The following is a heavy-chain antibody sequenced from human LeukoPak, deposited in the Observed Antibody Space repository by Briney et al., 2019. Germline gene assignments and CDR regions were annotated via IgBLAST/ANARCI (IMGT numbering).Heavy chain of an antibody. CDR1: GFTFSSYG. J-gene: IGHJ4*02. Sequence: PGGSLRLSCAASGFTFSSYGMNWVRQAPGKGLEWVSFISSSSSYIYYADSVKGRFTISRDNAKNSLYLQMNSLRAEDTAVYYCARSGYNRFDYWGQGTLVTVSS. V-gene: IGHV3-21*04. D-gene: IGHD5-24*01. CDR3: ARSGYNRFDY. CDR2: ISSSSSYI.